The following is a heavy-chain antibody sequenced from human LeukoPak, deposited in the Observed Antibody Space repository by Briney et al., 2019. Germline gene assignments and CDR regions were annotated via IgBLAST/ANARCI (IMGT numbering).Heavy chain of an antibody. CDR3: AKGTYCSSTSCAFDI. Sequence: QSGRSLRLSCAASGFTFDDYAMHWVRQAPGKGLEWVSGISWNSGSIGYADSVKGRFTISRDNAKNSLYLQMNSLRAEDMALYCCAKGTYCSSTSCAFDIWGQGTMVTVSS. D-gene: IGHD2-2*01. CDR1: GFTFDDYA. CDR2: ISWNSGSI. V-gene: IGHV3-9*03. J-gene: IGHJ3*02.